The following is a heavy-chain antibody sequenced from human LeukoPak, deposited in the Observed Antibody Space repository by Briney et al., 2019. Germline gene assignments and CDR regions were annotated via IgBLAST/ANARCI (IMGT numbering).Heavy chain of an antibody. V-gene: IGHV4-39*01. D-gene: IGHD3-22*01. J-gene: IGHJ1*01. CDR3: ARRRYYDSTGYLE. CDR2: IYYSGST. CDR1: GGFISSSSYY. Sequence: SETLSLTCTISGGFISSSSYYWGWIRQPPGKGLEWIGDIYYSGSTYYNPALKSRVSMSIDTSKNQFSLELRSVAAADTALYYCARRRYYDSTGYLEWGQGTLVTDTS.